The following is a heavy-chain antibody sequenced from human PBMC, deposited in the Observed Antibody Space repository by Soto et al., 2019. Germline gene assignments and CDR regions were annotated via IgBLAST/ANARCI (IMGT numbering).Heavy chain of an antibody. Sequence: PGGSLRLSCAASGFTFSSYAMSWVRQAPGKGLEWVSAIYTGGSTYYADSVKGRFTISRDNSKNRLYLQMNSLRAEDTAVYYCAKCMGSSWIGVIDNWGQGTLVTVSS. CDR1: GFTFSSYA. CDR2: IYTGGST. J-gene: IGHJ4*02. V-gene: IGHV3-23*05. CDR3: AKCMGSSWIGVIDN. D-gene: IGHD6-13*01.